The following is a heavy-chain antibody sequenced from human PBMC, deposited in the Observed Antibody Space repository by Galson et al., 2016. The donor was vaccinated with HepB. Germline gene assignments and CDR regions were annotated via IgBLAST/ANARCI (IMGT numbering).Heavy chain of an antibody. CDR2: INIGNGNT. V-gene: IGHV1-3*04. D-gene: IGHD3-16*01. CDR3: ARVRSKDSWLAYFDI. J-gene: IGHJ6*02. CDR1: GYTFNSYA. Sequence: SVKVSCKASGYTFNSYAIHWLRQAPGQSLEWMGWINIGNGNTRYSLSFQGRVIITRDTSANTVYLEVDSLTAEDTSVYYCARVRSKDSWLAYFDIWGQGTTVTVSS.